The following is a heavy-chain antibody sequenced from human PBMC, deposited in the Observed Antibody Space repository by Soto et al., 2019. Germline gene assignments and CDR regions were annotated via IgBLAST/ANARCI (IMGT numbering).Heavy chain of an antibody. CDR1: GGSLSDYF. D-gene: IGHD2-21*01. J-gene: IGHJ6*03. CDR2: INHLGSI. CDR3: ARGGISHWAYFYYMDV. Sequence: SEILSLTCVVSGGSLSDYFWSWIRQPPGMALEWIGEINHLGSINYNPSLKSRVTMSVDTSKNQFSLTLNSVTAADTATYYCARGGISHWAYFYYMDVWDRGTTVNVSS. V-gene: IGHV4-34*01.